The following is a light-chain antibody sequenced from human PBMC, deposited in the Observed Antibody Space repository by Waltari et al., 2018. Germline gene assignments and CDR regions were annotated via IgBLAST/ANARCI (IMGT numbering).Light chain of an antibody. CDR1: QDISIY. J-gene: IGKJ1*01. V-gene: IGKV1-33*01. CDR3: QQYKDLPRT. Sequence: DIQMTQSPSSMSASVGDRVSITCPASQDISIYLIWYQQKPGKAPKVLIYDASNLETGGPSRFTGSRSGTDVTFTISSLQPEDIATYYCQQYKDLPRTFGQGTKVEIK. CDR2: DAS.